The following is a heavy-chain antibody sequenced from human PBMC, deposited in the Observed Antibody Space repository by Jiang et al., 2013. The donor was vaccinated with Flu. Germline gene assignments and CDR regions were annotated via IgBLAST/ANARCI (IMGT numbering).Heavy chain of an antibody. CDR1: GGSISSGGYS. V-gene: IGHV4-30-2*01. CDR3: ARAVNYYDSSGYRRWGPFDY. D-gene: IGHD3-22*01. CDR2: IYHSGST. J-gene: IGHJ4*01. Sequence: GSGLVKPSQTLSLTCAVSGGSISSGGYSWSWIRQPPGKGLEWIGYIYHSGSTYYNPSLKSRVTISVDRSKNQFSLKLSSVTAADTAVYYCARAVNYYDSSGYRRWGPFDY.